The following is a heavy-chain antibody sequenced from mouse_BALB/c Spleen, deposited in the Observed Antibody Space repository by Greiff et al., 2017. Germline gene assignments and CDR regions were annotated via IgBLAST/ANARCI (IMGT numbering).Heavy chain of an antibody. CDR3: AREGFAY. CDR2: INPYNDGT. Sequence: QLQESGPELVKPGASVKMSCKASGYTFTSYVMHWVKQKPGQGLEWIGYINPYNDGTKYNEKFKGKATLTSDKSSSTAYMELSSLSSVDSAVYYCAREGFAYWGQGTLVTVSA. J-gene: IGHJ3*01. CDR1: GYTFTSYV. V-gene: IGHV1-14*01.